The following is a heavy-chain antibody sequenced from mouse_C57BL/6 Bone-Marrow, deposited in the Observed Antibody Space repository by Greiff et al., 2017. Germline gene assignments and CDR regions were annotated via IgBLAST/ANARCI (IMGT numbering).Heavy chain of an antibody. V-gene: IGHV14-2*01. D-gene: IGHD1-1*01. CDR3: ARNTTVPDCMDY. CDR2: IDPADGET. CDR1: GFNIKDYY. J-gene: IGHJ4*01. Sequence: EVQRVESGAELVKPGASVKLSCTASGFNIKDYYMHWVKQRTEHGLEWIGRIDPADGETKYAPKFKGKATITADTSSNTAYLQLSSLTSENTAVYYCARNTTVPDCMDYWGQGTSVTVSS.